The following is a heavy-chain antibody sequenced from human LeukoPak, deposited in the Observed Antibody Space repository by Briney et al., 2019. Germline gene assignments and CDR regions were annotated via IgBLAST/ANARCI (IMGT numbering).Heavy chain of an antibody. CDR1: GFTFSSYR. CDR2: ITGDSNTI. CDR3: ARGGGSYAYFDY. Sequence: PGGSLRLSCAASGFTFSSYRMNWVRQAPGKGLEWVSHITGDSNTIYYVDSVKGRFTFSRDNAKNSLYLQMNSLRAEDTAVYYCARGGGSYAYFDYWGQGTLVTVSS. V-gene: IGHV3-48*04. J-gene: IGHJ4*02. D-gene: IGHD1-26*01.